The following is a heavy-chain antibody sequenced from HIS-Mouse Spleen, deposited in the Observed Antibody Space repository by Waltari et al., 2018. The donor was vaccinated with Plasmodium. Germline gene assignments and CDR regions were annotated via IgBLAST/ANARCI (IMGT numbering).Heavy chain of an antibody. V-gene: IGHV4-34*01. CDR1: GGSFSGYY. J-gene: IGHJ3*02. Sequence: QVQLQQWGAGLLKPSETLSLTCAVYGGSFSGYYWSWIRQPPGKGLEGIGEINHRGSTNYNPSLKSRVTISVDTSKNQFSLKLSSVTAADTAVYYCARWPPVRAFDIWGQGTMVTVSS. CDR3: ARWPPVRAFDI. D-gene: IGHD1-1*01. CDR2: INHRGST.